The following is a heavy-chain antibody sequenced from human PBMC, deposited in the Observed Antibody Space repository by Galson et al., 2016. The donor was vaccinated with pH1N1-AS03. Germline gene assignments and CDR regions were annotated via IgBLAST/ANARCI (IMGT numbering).Heavy chain of an antibody. J-gene: IGHJ4*02. CDR1: GYSFPTYS. CDR2: ISAYSGDT. Sequence: SVKVSCKASGYSFPTYSFNWVRQAPGQGLEWLGWISAYSGDTHYARKFQGRVTLTTDKSTSMAYMELRSLTSDDTAVYYCARAHYNADYVPDFWGQGTLVTVSS. CDR3: ARAHYNADYVPDF. V-gene: IGHV1-18*04. D-gene: IGHD4-17*01.